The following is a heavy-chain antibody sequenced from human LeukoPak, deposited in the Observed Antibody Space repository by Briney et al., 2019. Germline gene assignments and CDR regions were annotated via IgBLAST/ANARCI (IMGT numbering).Heavy chain of an antibody. J-gene: IGHJ5*02. CDR2: IYYSGST. V-gene: IGHV4-59*12. CDR3: ARGDYYDGGGRNWFDP. Sequence: PSETLSLTCTVSGISINTYYWSWIRQPPGKGLEWIGYIYYSGSTNYNPSLKSRVTMSVDTSRNQFSLRLTSVTAADRAVYYCARGDYYDGGGRNWFDPWGQRTLVTVSS. D-gene: IGHD3-16*01. CDR1: GISINTYY.